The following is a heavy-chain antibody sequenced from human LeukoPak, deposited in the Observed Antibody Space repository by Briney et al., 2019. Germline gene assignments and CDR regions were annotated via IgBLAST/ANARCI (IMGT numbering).Heavy chain of an antibody. CDR3: AKSSQGVATLYFDY. Sequence: GGFLRLSCAASGFTFSSYAMSWVRQAPGEGLEWVSAISGSGGSTYYADSVKGRFTISRDNSKNTLYLQMNSLRAEDTAVYYCAKSSQGVATLYFDYWGQGTLVTVSS. CDR1: GFTFSSYA. V-gene: IGHV3-23*01. D-gene: IGHD5-12*01. CDR2: ISGSGGST. J-gene: IGHJ4*02.